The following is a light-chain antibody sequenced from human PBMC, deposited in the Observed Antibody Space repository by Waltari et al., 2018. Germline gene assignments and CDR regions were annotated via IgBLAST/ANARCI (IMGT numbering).Light chain of an antibody. V-gene: IGLV7-46*01. CDR1: TGPVTRGHY. J-gene: IGLJ3*02. Sequence: QAVVTQEPSLTVSPGGTVTLTCSSSTGPVTRGHYPYWFQHKPGQAPRTLIYDTSNTHSWTPARFTGSLFGGKAALTLSGAQPEDEAEYYCLLFYNGPRVFGGGTKLTVL. CDR3: LLFYNGPRV. CDR2: DTS.